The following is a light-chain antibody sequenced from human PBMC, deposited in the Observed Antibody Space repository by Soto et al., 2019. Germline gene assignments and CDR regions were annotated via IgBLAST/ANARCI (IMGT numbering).Light chain of an antibody. CDR2: DVS. CDR3: SSYTSTTSYV. CDR1: SSDIGSSNH. V-gene: IGLV2-14*01. J-gene: IGLJ1*01. Sequence: QCVLTQAASVSDSPGQSSTLSCIGTSSDIGSSNHVSWHQQHPGQAPKLMIYDVSHRPSGVSYRFSGSKTGNTASLIISGLQAEDEADYYCSSYTSTTSYVFGSGNKVTVL.